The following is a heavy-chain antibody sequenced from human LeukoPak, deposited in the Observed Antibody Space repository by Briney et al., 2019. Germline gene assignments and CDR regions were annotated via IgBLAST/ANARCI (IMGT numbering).Heavy chain of an antibody. Sequence: SETLSLTCTVSGDSIRNSVYYWVWIRQPPGKGLEWIGNIYYTGNTYYNPSLKGRVTISVDTSNNQFSLNLRSVTAADTAVYYCARKMCPLYSDSSAYDFWGQGTLVTFSS. CDR1: GDSIRNSVYY. V-gene: IGHV4-39*01. CDR2: IYYTGNT. CDR3: ARKMCPLYSDSSAYDF. J-gene: IGHJ4*02. D-gene: IGHD3-22*01.